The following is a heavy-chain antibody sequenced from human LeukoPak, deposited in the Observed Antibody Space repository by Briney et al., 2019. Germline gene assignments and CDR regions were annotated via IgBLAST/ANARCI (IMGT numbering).Heavy chain of an antibody. D-gene: IGHD3-22*01. J-gene: IGHJ4*02. CDR2: MNPNSGNT. CDR1: GYTFTSYD. CDR3: ARGWDYYDSSGLSSLPGY. Sequence: ASVKVSCKASGYTFTSYDINWVRQATGQGLEWMGWMNPNSGNTGYAQKFQGRVTITRDTSISTAYMELSSLRSEDTAVYYCARGWDYYDSSGLSSLPGYWGQGTLVTVSS. V-gene: IGHV1-8*03.